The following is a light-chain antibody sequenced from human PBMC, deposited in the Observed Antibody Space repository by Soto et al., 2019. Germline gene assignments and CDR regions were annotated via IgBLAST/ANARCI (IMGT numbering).Light chain of an antibody. CDR1: QSVSSSY. J-gene: IGKJ1*01. CDR3: QQYGSHRP. Sequence: EIVLTQSPGTLSLSPGERATLSCRASQSVSSSYLAWYQQKPGQAPRLLIYGASSRATGIPDRFSGSGSGTDFTLTISRLEPEDFAVDYCQQYGSHRPFGQGTKVDIK. CDR2: GAS. V-gene: IGKV3-20*01.